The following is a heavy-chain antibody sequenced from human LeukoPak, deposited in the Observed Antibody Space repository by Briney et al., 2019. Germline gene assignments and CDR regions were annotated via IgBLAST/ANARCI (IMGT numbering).Heavy chain of an antibody. D-gene: IGHD6-13*01. CDR1: GYTFTGYY. J-gene: IGHJ4*02. V-gene: IGHV1-2*02. Sequence: ASVKVSCKASGYTFTGYYMHWVRQAPGQGLEWMGWINPNSGGTNYAQKFQGRVTMTRDTSISTAYMELSRLRSDDTAVYYCARDLAAADHFDYWGQGTLVTVSS. CDR3: ARDLAAADHFDY. CDR2: INPNSGGT.